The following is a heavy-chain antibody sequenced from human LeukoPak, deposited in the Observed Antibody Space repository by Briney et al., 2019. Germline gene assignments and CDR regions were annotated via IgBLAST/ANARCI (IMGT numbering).Heavy chain of an antibody. J-gene: IGHJ4*02. D-gene: IGHD2-2*03. CDR1: GGSISSSSYY. CDR3: ARTLDKFDY. Sequence: PSETLSLTCTVSGGSISSSSYYWGWIRQPPGEGLEWIGSIYYSGSTYYNPSLKSRVTISVDTSKNQFSLKLSSVTAADTAVYYCARTLDKFDYWGQGTLVTVSS. V-gene: IGHV4-39*01. CDR2: IYYSGST.